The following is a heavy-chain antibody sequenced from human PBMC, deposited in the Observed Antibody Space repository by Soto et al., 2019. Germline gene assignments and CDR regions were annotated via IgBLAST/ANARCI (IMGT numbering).Heavy chain of an antibody. D-gene: IGHD3-9*01. J-gene: IGHJ4*02. CDR3: ARDVDILTTPPGDY. V-gene: IGHV1-18*04. Sequence: ASVKVSCKASGYTFTTYGISWVRQAPGQGLEWMGWISAYDGNTNYPQKFQGRVTMTTDTSTDTAYMELRSLRSDDTAVYYCARDVDILTTPPGDYWGQGTLVTVSS. CDR1: GYTFTTYG. CDR2: ISAYDGNT.